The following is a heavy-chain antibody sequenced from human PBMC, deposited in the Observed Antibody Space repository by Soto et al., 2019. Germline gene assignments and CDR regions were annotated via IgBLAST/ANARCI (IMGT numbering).Heavy chain of an antibody. CDR2: IHNSGST. Sequence: QVQLQESGPGLVKPSETLSLTCTVSGGSISTYYWSWIRQPPGKGLEWIGYIHNSGSTYYNPSLNIRVTMSLDASRNQLFLQLNSVTAADTAVYYCARESAGSGKNNWFDPWGQGTLVTVSS. D-gene: IGHD3-10*01. J-gene: IGHJ5*02. V-gene: IGHV4-59*01. CDR1: GGSISTYY. CDR3: ARESAGSGKNNWFDP.